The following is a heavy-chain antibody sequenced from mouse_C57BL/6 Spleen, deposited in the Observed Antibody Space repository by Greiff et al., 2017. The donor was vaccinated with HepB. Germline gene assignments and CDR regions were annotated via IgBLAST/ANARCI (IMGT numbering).Heavy chain of an antibody. CDR1: GYTFTDYN. CDR3: ADNYYGSRHWYFDV. CDR2: INPNNGGT. J-gene: IGHJ1*03. Sequence: VQLQQSGPELVKPGASVKMSCKASGYTFTDYNLHWVKQSHGKSLEWIGYINPNNGGTSYNQKFKGKATLTVNKSSSTAYMELRSLTSEDSAVYYCADNYYGSRHWYFDVWGTGTTVTVSS. V-gene: IGHV1-22*01. D-gene: IGHD1-1*01.